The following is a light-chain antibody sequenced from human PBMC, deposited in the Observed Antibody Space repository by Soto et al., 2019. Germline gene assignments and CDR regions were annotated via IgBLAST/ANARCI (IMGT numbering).Light chain of an antibody. J-gene: IGKJ1*01. CDR3: QQYDIWPPT. CDR2: GAS. V-gene: IGKV3-20*01. Sequence: EIVLTQSPGTLSLSPGQRATLSCRASQSVTSSYLAWYQQKPGQAPRLLISGASSRATGIPDRFSGSGSGTEFILTISSLQSEDFAVYYCQQYDIWPPTFGQGTKVDIK. CDR1: QSVTSSY.